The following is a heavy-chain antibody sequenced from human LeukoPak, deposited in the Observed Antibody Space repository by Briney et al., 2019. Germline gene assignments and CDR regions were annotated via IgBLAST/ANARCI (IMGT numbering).Heavy chain of an antibody. D-gene: IGHD1-1*01. V-gene: IGHV4-59*01. J-gene: IGHJ4*02. CDR3: ARGERLGPDY. Sequence: SETLSLTCTVSGGPITGYYWTWIRQPPGNGLEWIGYIHRTGSTNYNPSLRSRVTISVDTSQNQLSLKLTSVTAADTAVYYCARGERLGPDYWGQGILVTVSS. CDR1: GGPITGYY. CDR2: IHRTGST.